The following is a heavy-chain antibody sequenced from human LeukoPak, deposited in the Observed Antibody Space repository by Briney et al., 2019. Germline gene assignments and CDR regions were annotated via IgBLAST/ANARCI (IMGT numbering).Heavy chain of an antibody. CDR3: ARDPLGDEDDY. D-gene: IGHD2-21*02. V-gene: IGHV1-2*02. CDR2: INPNSGGT. J-gene: IGHJ4*02. CDR1: GYTFTTYG. Sequence: ASVKVSCKASGYTFTTYGISWVRQAPGQGLEWMGWINPNSGGTNYAQKFQGRVTMTRDTSISTAYMELSRLRSDDTAVYYCARDPLGDEDDYWGQGTLVTVSS.